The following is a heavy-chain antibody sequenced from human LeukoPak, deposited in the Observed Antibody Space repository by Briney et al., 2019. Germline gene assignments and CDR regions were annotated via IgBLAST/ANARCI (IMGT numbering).Heavy chain of an antibody. J-gene: IGHJ5*02. D-gene: IGHD6-19*01. CDR2: INPNSGGT. Sequence: ASVKVSCKASGYTFTGYYMHWVRQAPGQGLEWMGWINPNSGGTNYAQKFQGRVTMTRDTSISTAYMELSRLRSDDTAVYYCAKVAGSAPRGNWFDPWGQGTLVTVSS. CDR1: GYTFTGYY. CDR3: AKVAGSAPRGNWFDP. V-gene: IGHV1-2*02.